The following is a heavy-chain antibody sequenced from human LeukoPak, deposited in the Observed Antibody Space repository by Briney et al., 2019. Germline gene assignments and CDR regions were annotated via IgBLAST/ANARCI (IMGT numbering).Heavy chain of an antibody. V-gene: IGHV3-7*01. CDR1: GFTFSSYW. Sequence: PGGSLRLSCAASGFTFSSYWMSWVRQAPGKGLEWVANIKQDGSEKYYVDSVKGRFTISRDNAKNSLYLQMNSLRAEDTAVYYCARVPSLLLWFGEFWGQGTLVTVSS. J-gene: IGHJ4*02. CDR2: IKQDGSEK. D-gene: IGHD3-10*01. CDR3: ARVPSLLLWFGEF.